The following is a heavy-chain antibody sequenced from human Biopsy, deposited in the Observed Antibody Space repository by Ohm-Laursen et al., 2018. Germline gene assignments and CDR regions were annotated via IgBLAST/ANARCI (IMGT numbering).Heavy chain of an antibody. CDR2: ISTYNGNT. CDR1: GYTFDSYG. CDR3: ARDWTSGNEVWFDP. J-gene: IGHJ5*02. D-gene: IGHD1-1*01. V-gene: IGHV1-18*01. Sequence: GASVKVSCKTSGYTFDSYGIDWVRQAAGQGPEWMGWISTYNGNTHYAQNFQGRITLTADTSTNTAYMELSSLTSDDTAVYYCARDWTSGNEVWFDPWGQGTLITVSS.